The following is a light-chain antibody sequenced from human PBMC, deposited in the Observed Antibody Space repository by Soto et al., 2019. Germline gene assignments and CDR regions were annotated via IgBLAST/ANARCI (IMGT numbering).Light chain of an antibody. J-gene: IGKJ5*01. V-gene: IGKV3-20*01. Sequence: ETVLPQSPGTLSVSPGEIATPSCRAIQSVSSSYLAWYQQKRGQAPRLLICGASIRATGVHDRFTGSGSWTDVALTITTLEAEGFAVYVCQQYRRSSITCDQTTLLEIK. CDR2: GAS. CDR3: QQYRRSSIT. CDR1: QSVSSSY.